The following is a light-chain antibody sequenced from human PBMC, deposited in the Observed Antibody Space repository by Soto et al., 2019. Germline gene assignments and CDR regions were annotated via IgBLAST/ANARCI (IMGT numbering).Light chain of an antibody. V-gene: IGKV1-12*01. CDR3: QQADTSPLT. Sequence: DIQMTQSPSSVSASVGDRVTISWQASQGISRSLAWYQQKPGKAPKLLIYAASSLQSGVPSRFSGSGFGTDFTLTISSLQPEDSAIYYCQQADTSPLTFGQGTRLEIK. CDR2: AAS. CDR1: QGISRS. J-gene: IGKJ5*01.